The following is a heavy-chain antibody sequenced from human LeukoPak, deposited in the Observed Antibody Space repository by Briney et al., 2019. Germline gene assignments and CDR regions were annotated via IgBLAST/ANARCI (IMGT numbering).Heavy chain of an antibody. V-gene: IGHV1-2*02. CDR2: INPKNGAT. J-gene: IGHJ4*02. Sequence: ASVKVSCKPSGYTFTGFYLHWVRPAPGQGLQWMGWINPKNGATKYSQSFRGRVTMTRDTSIDTAYMELSSLTSDDTAIYYCARPTHRLTVTTAIDYWGQGTLVTVSS. CDR3: ARPTHRLTVTTAIDY. D-gene: IGHD4-17*01. CDR1: GYTFTGFY.